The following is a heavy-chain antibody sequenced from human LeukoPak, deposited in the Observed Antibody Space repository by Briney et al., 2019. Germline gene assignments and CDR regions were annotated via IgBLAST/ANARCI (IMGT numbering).Heavy chain of an antibody. J-gene: IGHJ3*02. D-gene: IGHD3-10*01. CDR2: ISSSSSTI. CDR1: GFTFGSYS. V-gene: IGHV3-48*01. Sequence: GGSLSLSCAASGFTFGSYSMNWVRQALGKGMEWVSYISSSSSTIYYADSVKGRFTISRDNAKNSLYLQMNSLRAEDTAVYYCANGRGGAFDIWGQGTMVTVSS. CDR3: ANGRGGAFDI.